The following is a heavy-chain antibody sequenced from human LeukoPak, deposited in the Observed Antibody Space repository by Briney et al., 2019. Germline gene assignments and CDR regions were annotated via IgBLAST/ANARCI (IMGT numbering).Heavy chain of an antibody. V-gene: IGHV3-23*01. CDR2: ISGSGGST. CDR1: GFTFSSYA. Sequence: SGGSLRLSCAASGFTFSSYAMSWVRQAPGKGLEWVSAISGSGGSTYYADSVKGRFTISRDNSKNTLYLQMNSLRAEDTAVYYCAKANYGSGSYGEDYWGQGTLVTVSS. D-gene: IGHD3-10*01. CDR3: AKANYGSGSYGEDY. J-gene: IGHJ4*02.